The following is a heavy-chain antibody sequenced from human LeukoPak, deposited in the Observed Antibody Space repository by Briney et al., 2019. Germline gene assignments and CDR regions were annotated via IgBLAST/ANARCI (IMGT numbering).Heavy chain of an antibody. V-gene: IGHV4-39*01. J-gene: IGHJ4*02. CDR1: GGSISSSSYY. CDR3: ARQRADIVSFFDY. D-gene: IGHD5/OR15-5a*01. CDR2: IYYSGST. Sequence: EPSETLSLTCIVSGGSISSSSYYWGWIRQPPGKGLEWIGSIYYSGSTDYNPSLKSRVTISVDTSKNQFSLKLSSVTAADTAVYLCARQRADIVSFFDYWGQGTLVTVSS.